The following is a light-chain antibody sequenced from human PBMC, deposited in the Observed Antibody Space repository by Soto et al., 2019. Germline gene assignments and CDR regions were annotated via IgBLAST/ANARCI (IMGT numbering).Light chain of an antibody. CDR2: DAS. CDR1: QSISSY. J-gene: IGKJ2*01. V-gene: IGKV1-39*01. CDR3: QQSYSSPYT. Sequence: DIQMTQSPSSLSVIVGDRVTITCRASQSISSYLNWYQQKPGKAPKLLIYDASNLQSGVPSRFSGSGSATDFTLTISSLLPEDFATYYCQQSYSSPYTFGQGTKLEIK.